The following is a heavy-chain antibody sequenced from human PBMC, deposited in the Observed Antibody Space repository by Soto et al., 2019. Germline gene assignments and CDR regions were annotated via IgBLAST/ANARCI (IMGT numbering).Heavy chain of an antibody. CDR3: ARHLTIFGVVITPFDY. CDR1: GGSISSSSYY. CDR2: IYYSGST. V-gene: IGHV4-39*01. Sequence: SETLSLTCTVSGGSISSSSYYWGWIRQPPGKGLEWIGSIYYSGSTYYNPSLKSRVTISVDTSKNQFSLKLSSVTAADTAVYYCARHLTIFGVVITPFDYWGQGTLVTVSS. J-gene: IGHJ4*02. D-gene: IGHD3-3*01.